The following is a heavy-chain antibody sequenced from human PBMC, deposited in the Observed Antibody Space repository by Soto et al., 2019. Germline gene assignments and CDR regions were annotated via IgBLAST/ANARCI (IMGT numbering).Heavy chain of an antibody. D-gene: IGHD5-12*01. CDR3: ARGRMARLNKYNWFDT. V-gene: IGHV1-8*01. CDR2: MNPNSGNT. Sequence: QVQLVQSGAEVKKPGASVKVSCKASGYTFTSYDINWVRQATGQGLEWMGWMNPNSGNTGYAQKFQGRVTMTRNTXIXXGYMEMSSLRSEDTAVYYCARGRMARLNKYNWFDTWGQGTLVTVSS. CDR1: GYTFTSYD. J-gene: IGHJ5*02.